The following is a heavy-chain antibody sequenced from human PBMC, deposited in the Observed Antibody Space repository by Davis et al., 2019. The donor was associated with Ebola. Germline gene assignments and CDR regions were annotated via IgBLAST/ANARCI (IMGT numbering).Heavy chain of an antibody. D-gene: IGHD1-14*01. Sequence: GSLRLSCAASGFTFDDYAMHWVRQAPGKGLEWVSLITWAGDSTFYADSVRGRFTISRDNSKNSLYLQMNSLRAEDTALYYCAKDIAIDPTGPFDYWGQGTLVTVSS. CDR2: ITWAGDST. CDR1: GFTFDDYA. CDR3: AKDIAIDPTGPFDY. J-gene: IGHJ4*02. V-gene: IGHV3-43D*03.